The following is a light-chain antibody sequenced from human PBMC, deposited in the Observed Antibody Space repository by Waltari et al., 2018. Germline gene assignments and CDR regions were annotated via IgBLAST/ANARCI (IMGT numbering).Light chain of an antibody. J-gene: IGLJ2*01. V-gene: IGLV1-40*01. CDR1: SSNIRVGCD. CDR2: SAT. Sequence: QSVLAQPPSVSGAPGQRGTISCTWSSSNIRVGCDVHRYLKLPGTAPKLLHYSATNRPPGVPYRFPGSKAGTSASLAIIGLQAEDEADYYCQSYDNSLSTSVVFGGGTKLTVL. CDR3: QSYDNSLSTSVV.